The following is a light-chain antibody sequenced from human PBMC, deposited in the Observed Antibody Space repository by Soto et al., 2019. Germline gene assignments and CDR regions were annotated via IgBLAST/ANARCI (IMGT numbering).Light chain of an antibody. CDR2: ASS. J-gene: IGKJ4*01. CDR3: QQYNHWPLT. V-gene: IGKV3-15*01. Sequence: EVVMRQSPATLSVSPGXGATLSCRASQGIGDTLAWYQHKPGLAPRLLIYASSTRATGVPPRFSGSGSETEFTLTISSLQSEDFAVYYCQQYNHWPLTFGGGTKVDIK. CDR1: QGIGDT.